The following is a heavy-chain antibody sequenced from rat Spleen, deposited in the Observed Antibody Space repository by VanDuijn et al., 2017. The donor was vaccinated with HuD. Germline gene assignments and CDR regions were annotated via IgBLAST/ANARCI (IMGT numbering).Heavy chain of an antibody. Sequence: EVQLVESGGGLVQPGRSLKLSCSASGFTFSDYFMAWVRQAPTKGLEWVATISYDGRRTYYRDSVKGRFTISRDNAENIVYLQMNSLRSEDTATYYCAKDRDGGYAFAYWGQGTLVTVSS. CDR2: ISYDGRRT. D-gene: IGHD1-11*01. CDR3: AKDRDGGYAFAY. V-gene: IGHV5-20*01. CDR1: GFTFSDYF. J-gene: IGHJ3*01.